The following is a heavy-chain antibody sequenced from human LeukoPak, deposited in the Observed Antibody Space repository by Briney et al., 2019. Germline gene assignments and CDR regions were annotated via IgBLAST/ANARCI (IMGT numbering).Heavy chain of an antibody. Sequence: PGGSLRLSCAASGFTFSSYWMSWVRQAPGKGLEWVANIKQDGSEKYYVDSVKGRFTISRDNVKNSLYLQMNSLRAEDTAVYYCARDPAYCGGDCYSSVDYWGQGTLVTVSS. D-gene: IGHD2-21*02. J-gene: IGHJ4*02. CDR1: GFTFSSYW. CDR3: ARDPAYCGGDCYSSVDY. CDR2: IKQDGSEK. V-gene: IGHV3-7*01.